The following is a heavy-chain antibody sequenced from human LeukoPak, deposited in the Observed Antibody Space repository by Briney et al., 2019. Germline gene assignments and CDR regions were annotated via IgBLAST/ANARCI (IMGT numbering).Heavy chain of an antibody. D-gene: IGHD4-23*01. Sequence: GGSLRLSCAASGFAFSSYAMSWVRQAPGKGLEWVSAISGSGGSTYYADSVKGRFTISRDNSKNTLYLQMNSLRAEDTAVYYCAKENGGYYLYYYYMDVWGKGTTVTVSS. J-gene: IGHJ6*03. CDR2: ISGSGGST. CDR3: AKENGGYYLYYYYMDV. V-gene: IGHV3-23*01. CDR1: GFAFSSYA.